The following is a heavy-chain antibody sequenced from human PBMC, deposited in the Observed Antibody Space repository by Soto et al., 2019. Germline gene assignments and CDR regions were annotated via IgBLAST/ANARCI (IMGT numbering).Heavy chain of an antibody. CDR1: GGSISSGDYY. D-gene: IGHD3-10*01. J-gene: IGHJ4*02. CDR3: ASRKSSPYFDY. Sequence: SETLSLTCTVSGGSISSGDYYWSWIRQPPGKGLEWIGNIYYSGSTYYNPSLKSRVTISVDTSKNQFSLKLSSVTAADTAVYYCASRKSSPYFDYWGQGTLVTVLL. CDR2: IYYSGST. V-gene: IGHV4-30-4*01.